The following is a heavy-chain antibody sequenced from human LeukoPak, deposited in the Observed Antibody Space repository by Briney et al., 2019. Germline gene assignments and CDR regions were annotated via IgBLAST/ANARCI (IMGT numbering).Heavy chain of an antibody. CDR3: ARVRGYYGSGGYSY. D-gene: IGHD3-10*01. J-gene: IGHJ4*02. V-gene: IGHV4-34*01. CDR2: INHSGST. CDR1: GGSFSGYY. Sequence: SXXLSLTCAVYGGSFSGYYWSWIRQPPGRGLEWIGEINHSGSTNYNPSLKSRVTISVDTSKTQFSLKLSSVTAADTAVYYCARVRGYYGSGGYSYWGQGTLVTVSS.